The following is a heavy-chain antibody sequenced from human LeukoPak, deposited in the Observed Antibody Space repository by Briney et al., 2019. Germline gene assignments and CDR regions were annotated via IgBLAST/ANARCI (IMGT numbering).Heavy chain of an antibody. J-gene: IGHJ3*02. CDR3: ARKNDPFNAAFDI. CDR2: TYSDGNT. V-gene: IGHV3-53*01. D-gene: IGHD1-1*01. CDR1: GFTVSSNY. Sequence: GGSLRLSCAASGFTVSSNYISWVRQAPGKGPEWVSITYSDGNTNCADSVKGRFTISRGNSKNTLSLQMNSLRGEDTAVYFCARKNDPFNAAFDIWGQGTVVTVSS.